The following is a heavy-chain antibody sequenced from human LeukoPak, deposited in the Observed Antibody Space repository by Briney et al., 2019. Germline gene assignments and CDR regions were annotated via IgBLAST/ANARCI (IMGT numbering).Heavy chain of an antibody. CDR3: ARSFLDYMDV. D-gene: IGHD2/OR15-2a*01. CDR1: GESVNPYY. Sequence: SETLSLTCTVSGESVNPYYWNWIRQSAGKGLEWIGHIYKSGTTNFNPSLTSLVTMSLDTFRNQFSLKLRSVTAADTAVYFCARSFLDYMDVWGKGTTVTVSS. V-gene: IGHV4-4*07. CDR2: IYKSGTT. J-gene: IGHJ6*03.